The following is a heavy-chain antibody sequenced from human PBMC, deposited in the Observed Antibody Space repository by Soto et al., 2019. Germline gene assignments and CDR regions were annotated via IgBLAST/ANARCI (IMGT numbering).Heavy chain of an antibody. CDR2: TSGGSGDT. D-gene: IGHD2-2*01. V-gene: IGHV3-23*01. CDR3: ARGASTFDY. CDR1: GFTFSNSA. Sequence: EVQLLESGGGVAQPGGSLRLSCAASGFTFSNSAMSWVRQAPGKGLEWVSTTSGGSGDTSYAYPVKGRFIVSRDDSRTTLYLQMNSLRAEDTALYYCARGASTFDYWGQGRPVIVSS. J-gene: IGHJ4*02.